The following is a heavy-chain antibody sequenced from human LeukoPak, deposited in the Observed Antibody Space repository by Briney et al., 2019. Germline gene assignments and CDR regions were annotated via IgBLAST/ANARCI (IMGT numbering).Heavy chain of an antibody. V-gene: IGHV3-23*01. J-gene: IGHJ4*02. CDR1: GFTSSSYA. CDR2: ITGSGGST. CDR3: ASPRSSFFDY. Sequence: GGSLRPSCAPSGFTSSSYALIWVRRAPGKGLEWVAGITGSGGSTQHADSVKGRFTISRDNSKNTLYLQMSSLRAEDTAVYFCASPRSSFFDYWGQGTLVTVSS. D-gene: IGHD1-26*01.